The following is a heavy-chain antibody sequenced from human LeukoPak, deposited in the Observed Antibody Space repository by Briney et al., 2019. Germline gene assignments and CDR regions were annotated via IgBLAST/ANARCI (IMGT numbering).Heavy chain of an antibody. J-gene: IGHJ4*02. CDR1: GFTFSSYE. V-gene: IGHV3-48*03. Sequence: PGGSLRLSCAASGFTFSSYEMNWVRQAPGKGLEWVSYISSSGSTIYYADSVKGRFTISRDNAKNSLYLQMNSLRAEDTAVYYCARSLCSDYYFDYWGQGTLVTVSS. CDR3: ARSLCSDYYFDY. CDR2: ISSSGSTI. D-gene: IGHD2-21*02.